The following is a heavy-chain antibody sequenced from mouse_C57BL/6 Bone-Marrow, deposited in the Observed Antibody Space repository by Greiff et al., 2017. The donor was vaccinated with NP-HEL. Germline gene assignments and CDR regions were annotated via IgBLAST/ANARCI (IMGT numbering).Heavy chain of an antibody. D-gene: IGHD1-1*01. Sequence: EVQVVESGEGLVKPGGSLKLSCAASGFTFSSYAMSWVRQTPEKRLEWVAYISSGGDYIYYADTVKGRFTISRDNARNTLYLQMNRLKSEDTAMYYCTRGEYYGSYYYAMDYWGQGTSVTVSS. J-gene: IGHJ4*01. CDR3: TRGEYYGSYYYAMDY. CDR2: ISSGGDYI. CDR1: GFTFSSYA. V-gene: IGHV5-9-1*02.